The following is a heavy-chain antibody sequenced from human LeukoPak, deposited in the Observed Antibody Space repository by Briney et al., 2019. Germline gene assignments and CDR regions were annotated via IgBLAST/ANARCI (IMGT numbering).Heavy chain of an antibody. V-gene: IGHV1-2*02. J-gene: IGHJ4*02. Sequence: ASVKVSCKASGYTFTGYFIHWVRQAPGQGLEWMGWINPNSGDTNHAQKFQGRVTMTRDTSISTAYMELSRLRSDDTAVYYCARVGRLRLGELSLSEPLDYWGQGTLVTVSS. CDR3: ARVGRLRLGELSLSEPLDY. D-gene: IGHD3-16*02. CDR1: GYTFTGYF. CDR2: INPNSGDT.